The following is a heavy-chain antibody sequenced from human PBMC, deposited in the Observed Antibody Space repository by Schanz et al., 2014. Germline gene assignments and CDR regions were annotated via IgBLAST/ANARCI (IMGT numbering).Heavy chain of an antibody. V-gene: IGHV3-30*18. J-gene: IGHJ4*02. CDR1: GFTLSNSD. Sequence: QVQLVESGGGLVQPGGSLRLSCAASGFTLSNSDMHWVRQAPGKGLEWVALISNDGSIKYYADSVEGRFTISRDNSRNTLYLHMNTLRSEDTAVYYCAKDSTHIDIVLVPTAIDYWGQGTLVTVSS. CDR2: ISNDGSIK. CDR3: AKDSTHIDIVLVPTAIDY. D-gene: IGHD2-2*01.